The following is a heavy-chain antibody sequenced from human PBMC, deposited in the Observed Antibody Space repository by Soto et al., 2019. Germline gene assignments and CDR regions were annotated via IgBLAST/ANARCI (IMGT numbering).Heavy chain of an antibody. J-gene: IGHJ4*02. CDR3: AKTMRVAAAGPPYFDY. V-gene: IGHV3-23*01. CDR2: ISGSGGST. D-gene: IGHD6-13*01. Sequence: GGSLRLSCAASGFTFSSYAMSWVRQAPGTGLEWVSAISGSGGSTYYADSVKGRFTISRDNSKNTLYLQMNSLRAEDTAVYYCAKTMRVAAAGPPYFDYWGQGTLVTVSS. CDR1: GFTFSSYA.